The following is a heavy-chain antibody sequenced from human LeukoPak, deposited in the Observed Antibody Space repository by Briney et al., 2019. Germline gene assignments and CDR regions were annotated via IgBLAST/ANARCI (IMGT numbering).Heavy chain of an antibody. CDR3: AKSNGYGLVDI. V-gene: IGHV4-39*06. CDR1: GGSINTPNYY. Sequence: PSEILSLTCTVSGGSINTPNYYWGWIRQTPGKGLEWIGNIFYSGGTYYSPSLTSRVTITLDTSSNQFPLKLNSVTAADTAVYYCAKSNGYGLVDIWVQGTMVTVSS. CDR2: IFYSGGT. J-gene: IGHJ3*02. D-gene: IGHD3-10*01.